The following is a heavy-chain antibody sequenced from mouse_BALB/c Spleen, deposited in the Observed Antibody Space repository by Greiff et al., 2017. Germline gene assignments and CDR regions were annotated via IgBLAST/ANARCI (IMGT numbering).Heavy chain of an antibody. CDR1: GYSITSGYY. CDR2: ISYDGSN. J-gene: IGHJ1*01. V-gene: IGHV3-6*02. CDR3: ASGYGNYWYFDV. Sequence: EVQVVESGPGLVKPSQSLSLTCSVTGYSITSGYYWNWIRQFPGNKLEWMGYISYDGSNNYNPSLKNRISITRDTSKNQFFLKLNSVTTEDTATYYCASGYGNYWYFDVWGAGTTVTVSS. D-gene: IGHD2-1*01.